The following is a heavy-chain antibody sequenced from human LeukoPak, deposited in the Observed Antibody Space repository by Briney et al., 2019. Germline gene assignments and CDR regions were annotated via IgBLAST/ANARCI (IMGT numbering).Heavy chain of an antibody. CDR3: VRDSAYSPDY. CDR2: IRGNNDNT. D-gene: IGHD5-12*01. V-gene: IGHV1-18*03. J-gene: IGHJ4*02. Sequence: ASVKVSCKTSGYIFNTYGISWVRQAPGQGLEWMAWIRGNNDNTKYAQKFQGRVTLATDTSTSTAYMELRGLTSDDMAVYYCVRDSAYSPDYWGQGSLVTVSP. CDR1: GYIFNTYG.